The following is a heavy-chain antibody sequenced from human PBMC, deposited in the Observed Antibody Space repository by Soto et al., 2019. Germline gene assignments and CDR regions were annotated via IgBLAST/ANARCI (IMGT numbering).Heavy chain of an antibody. Sequence: QLQLVESGGGVVQPGRSLRLSCAASGFTFSSDGMHWVRQAPGKGLEWVAVISYDGSNKYYADSVKGRFTISRDNSKNTLYLQMNSLRAEDTAVYYCANVPESHVLRFLEWSFMPCYWGQGTLVTVSS. V-gene: IGHV3-30*18. D-gene: IGHD3-3*01. J-gene: IGHJ4*02. CDR1: GFTFSSDG. CDR3: ANVPESHVLRFLEWSFMPCY. CDR2: ISYDGSNK.